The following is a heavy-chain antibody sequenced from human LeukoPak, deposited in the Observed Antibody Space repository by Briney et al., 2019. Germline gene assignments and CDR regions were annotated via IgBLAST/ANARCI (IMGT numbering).Heavy chain of an antibody. CDR1: GYTFNTYG. D-gene: IGHD3-10*01. CDR3: ARDDGIGSGSYSFDY. V-gene: IGHV1-18*01. Sequence: ASVKVSCKASGYTFNTYGISWVRQAPGQGLEWMGWISAPSGDTNYAQKLQGRVTMTTDTSTNTAYMELRSLTSDDTAIYYCARDDGIGSGSYSFDYWGQGTLVTVSS. J-gene: IGHJ4*02. CDR2: ISAPSGDT.